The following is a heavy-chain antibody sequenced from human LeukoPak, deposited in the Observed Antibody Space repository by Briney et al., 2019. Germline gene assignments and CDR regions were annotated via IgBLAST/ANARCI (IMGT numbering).Heavy chain of an antibody. CDR1: GFIFSDHD. CDR2: ISRSGTTK. CDR3: ARESRGYYGDFDY. J-gene: IGHJ4*02. D-gene: IGHD3-22*01. Sequence: PGGSLRLSCAASGFIFSDHDMDWIRQAPGKGLEWISYISRSGTTKYYADSVKGRFTISRDNADNSLYLQLNSLRAEDTAVYYCARESRGYYGDFDYWGQGTLVTVSS. V-gene: IGHV3-11*01.